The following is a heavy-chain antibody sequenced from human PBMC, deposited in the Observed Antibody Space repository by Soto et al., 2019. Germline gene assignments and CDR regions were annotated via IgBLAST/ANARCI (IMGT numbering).Heavy chain of an antibody. CDR1: GGTFSSYT. CDR3: ARDRDNCSGGSCYEDYFDY. V-gene: IGHV1-69*04. D-gene: IGHD2-15*01. CDR2: IIPILGIA. Sequence: ASVKVSCKASGGTFSSYTISWVRQAPGQGLEWMGRIIPILGIANYAQKFQGRVTITADKSTSTAYMELSSLRSEDTAVYYCARDRDNCSGGSCYEDYFDYWGQGTLVTVSS. J-gene: IGHJ4*02.